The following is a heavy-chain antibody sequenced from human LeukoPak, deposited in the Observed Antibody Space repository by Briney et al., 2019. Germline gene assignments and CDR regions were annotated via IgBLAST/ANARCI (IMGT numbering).Heavy chain of an antibody. Sequence: SETLSLTYTVSAGVIGSSNYYWSWIRQTPGTGLEWIGSISYNGHTNYNPSLKSRVTISGDTSEDHFSLQVRSVTAADTAVYYCARQSSWRGRYCFDPWGQGIMVIVSS. CDR1: AGVIGSSNYY. CDR3: ARQSSWRGRYCFDP. CDR2: ISYNGHT. J-gene: IGHJ5*02. V-gene: IGHV4-39*01. D-gene: IGHD3-3*01.